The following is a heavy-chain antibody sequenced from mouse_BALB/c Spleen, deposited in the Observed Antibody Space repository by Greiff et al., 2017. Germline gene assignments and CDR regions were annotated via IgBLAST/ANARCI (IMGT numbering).Heavy chain of an antibody. J-gene: IGHJ2*01. CDR2: ISSGGST. CDR3: ANDGYYQYYFDY. Sequence: EVQLQESGGGLVKPGGSLKLSCAASGFTFSSYAMSWVRQTPEKRLEWVASISSGGSTYYPDSVKGRFTISRDNARNILYLQMSSLRSEDTAMYYCANDGYYQYYFDYWGQGTTLTVSS. D-gene: IGHD2-3*01. CDR1: GFTFSSYA. V-gene: IGHV5-6-5*01.